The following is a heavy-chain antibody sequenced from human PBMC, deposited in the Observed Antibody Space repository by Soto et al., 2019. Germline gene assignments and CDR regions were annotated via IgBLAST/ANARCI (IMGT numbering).Heavy chain of an antibody. J-gene: IGHJ4*02. CDR2: INWDNNK. V-gene: IGHV2-70*01. CDR3: ARIPHYSDSYYMDY. CDR1: GFSLSTLGTC. Sequence: SGPTLVNPTQTLTLTCTFSGFSLSTLGTCVTWIRQPPGKALEWLALINWDNNKYYSTSLKTRLTISRDTSKNQVVLTMTNVDPVDAATYYCARIPHYSDSYYMDYWGQGTLVTVSS. D-gene: IGHD2-21*01.